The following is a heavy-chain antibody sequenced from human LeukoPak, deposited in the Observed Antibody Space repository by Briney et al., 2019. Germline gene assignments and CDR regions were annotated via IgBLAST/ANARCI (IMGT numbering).Heavy chain of an antibody. J-gene: IGHJ4*02. D-gene: IGHD6-13*01. CDR3: ARHEEAGSWHYFDY. Sequence: SETLSLTCTVSGGSISSYYWSWIRQPPGKGLEWIGYIYYSGSTNYNPSLKSRVTISVDTSKNQFSLKLSSVTAADTAVYYCARHEEAGSWHYFDYWGQGTLVTVSS. CDR2: IYYSGST. V-gene: IGHV4-59*08. CDR1: GGSISSYY.